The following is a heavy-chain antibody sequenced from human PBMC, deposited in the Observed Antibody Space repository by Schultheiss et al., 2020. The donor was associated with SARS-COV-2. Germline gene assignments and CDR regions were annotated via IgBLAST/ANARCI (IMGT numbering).Heavy chain of an antibody. D-gene: IGHD2-15*01. Sequence: SETLSLTCTVSGGSVSSGYYYWSWIRQPPGKGLEWIGNIYYTGSTHYNPSLKSRVTTSVDTSKNQFSLNLSSVTADDTAVYYCARNLLICSGGTCYSLDWYFDLWGRGNLVTVSS. V-gene: IGHV4-61*01. J-gene: IGHJ2*01. CDR3: ARNLLICSGGTCYSLDWYFDL. CDR1: GGSVSSGYYY. CDR2: IYYTGST.